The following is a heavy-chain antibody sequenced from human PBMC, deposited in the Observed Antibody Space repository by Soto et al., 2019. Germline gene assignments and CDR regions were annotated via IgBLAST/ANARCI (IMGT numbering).Heavy chain of an antibody. CDR2: IWYDGSNK. CDR1: GFTFSSYV. CDR3: ARGGKEGGYCTNGVCPDYYYGMDV. J-gene: IGHJ6*02. V-gene: IGHV3-33*01. D-gene: IGHD2-8*01. Sequence: GGSLRLSCAASGFTFSSYVMHWVRQAPGKGLEWVAVIWYDGSNKYYADSVKGRFTISRDNSKNTLYLQMNSLRAEDTAVYYCARGGKEGGYCTNGVCPDYYYGMDVWGQGTTVTVSS.